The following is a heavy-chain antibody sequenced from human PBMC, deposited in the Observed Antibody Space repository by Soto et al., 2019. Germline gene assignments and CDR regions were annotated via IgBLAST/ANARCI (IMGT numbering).Heavy chain of an antibody. Sequence: PGGSLRLSCAASGFTFSSYSMNWVRQAPGKGLEWVSSISSSSSYIYYSDSMKGRFTISRDNAKNSLYLQMNSLRAEDTAVYYCARGLFYYDSSAHLGYSCQGTLFTVSS. CDR2: ISSSSSYI. CDR1: GFTFSSYS. CDR3: ARGLFYYDSSAHLGY. J-gene: IGHJ4*02. D-gene: IGHD3-22*01. V-gene: IGHV3-21*01.